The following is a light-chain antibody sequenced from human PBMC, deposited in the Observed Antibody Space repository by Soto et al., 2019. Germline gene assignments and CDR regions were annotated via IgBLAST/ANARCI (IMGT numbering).Light chain of an antibody. CDR2: TNN. CDR3: AAWDDSLKGLV. Sequence: QPVLTQPPSASGTPGQRVIISCSGSSSNIGWNTVNWYQQVPGTAPKLLIYTNNQRPSGVPDRFSGSKSGTSGSLAISGLQSEDEADYYCAAWDDSLKGLVFGGGTKLTVL. V-gene: IGLV1-44*01. J-gene: IGLJ3*02. CDR1: SSNIGWNT.